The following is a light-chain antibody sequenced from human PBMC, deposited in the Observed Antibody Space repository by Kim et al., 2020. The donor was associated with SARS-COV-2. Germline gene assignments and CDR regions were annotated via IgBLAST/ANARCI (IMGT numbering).Light chain of an antibody. CDR1: QSVSSN. V-gene: IGKV3-15*01. J-gene: IGKJ1*01. CDR3: QQYNKWPQT. Sequence: VAPGERATLSCRASQSVSSNLAWYQQKPGQAPRLLIYEAYTRATGIPARFSSSGSGTEFTLTISSLQTEDFAVYYCQQYNKWPQTFGQGTKVDIK. CDR2: EAY.